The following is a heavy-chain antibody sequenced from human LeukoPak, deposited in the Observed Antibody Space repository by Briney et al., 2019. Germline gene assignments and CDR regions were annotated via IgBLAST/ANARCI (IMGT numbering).Heavy chain of an antibody. CDR3: ARHRDYYDT. V-gene: IGHV4-59*08. J-gene: IGHJ4*01. CDR1: GASINNNF. CDR2: IYSSGSA. D-gene: IGHD3-22*01. Sequence: SETLSLTCTVSGASINNNFWTWIRQPPGKGLEWIGYIYSSGSANYNPSLKSRVIISGDTSKNQISLNLTAVTAADTAVYFCARHRDYYDTWGHGTLVTVSS.